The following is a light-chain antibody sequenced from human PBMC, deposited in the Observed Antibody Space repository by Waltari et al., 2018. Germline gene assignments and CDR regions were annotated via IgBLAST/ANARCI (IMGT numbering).Light chain of an antibody. CDR3: QQYRSSNP. CDR1: QSVSNNY. CDR2: GAS. J-gene: IGKJ1*01. Sequence: EIVLTQSPGTLSLSPGERATLSCMASQSVSNNYLAWYQQIPGQAPSLLSYGASNRATRIPDRFSGSGSGTDFTLTINRLEPEDFAVYYCQQYRSSNPFGRGTQVEIK. V-gene: IGKV3-20*01.